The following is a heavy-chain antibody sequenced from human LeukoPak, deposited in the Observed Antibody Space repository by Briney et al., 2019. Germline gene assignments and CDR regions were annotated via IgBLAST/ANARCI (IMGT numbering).Heavy chain of an antibody. J-gene: IGHJ5*02. Sequence: NPSETLSLTCAVYGGSFSGYYWSWIRRPPGKGLEWIGEISHSGSTNYNPSLKSRVTISVDTSKNQFSLKLSSVTAADTAVYYCASGSWLNNWFDPWGQGTLVTVSS. CDR1: GGSFSGYY. V-gene: IGHV4-34*01. D-gene: IGHD5-24*01. CDR3: ASGSWLNNWFDP. CDR2: ISHSGST.